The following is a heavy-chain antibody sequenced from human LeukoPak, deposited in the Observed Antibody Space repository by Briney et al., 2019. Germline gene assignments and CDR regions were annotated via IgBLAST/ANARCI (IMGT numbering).Heavy chain of an antibody. V-gene: IGHV1-46*01. D-gene: IGHD6-19*01. CDR2: INPSGGST. Sequence: SVKVSCKASGYTFTSYYMHWVRQAPGQGLEWMGIINPSGGSTGYAQKFQGRVTMTRDMSTSTVYMELSSLRSEDTAVYYCAREGYSSGFDYWGQGTLVTVSS. CDR1: GYTFTSYY. CDR3: AREGYSSGFDY. J-gene: IGHJ4*02.